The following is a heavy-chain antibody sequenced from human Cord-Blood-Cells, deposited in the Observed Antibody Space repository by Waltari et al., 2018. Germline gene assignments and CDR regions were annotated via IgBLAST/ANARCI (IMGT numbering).Heavy chain of an antibody. Sequence: EVQLVESGGGLVQPGGSLRLSCAASWSTASRNYMGWVRQAPGNGLEWVSVIYSGGSTYYADSVKGRFTISRHNSKNTLYLQMNSLRAEDTAVYYCARDLGDYWGQGTLVTVSS. J-gene: IGHJ4*02. V-gene: IGHV3-53*04. CDR3: ARDLGDY. CDR1: WSTASRNY. CDR2: IYSGGST. D-gene: IGHD7-27*01.